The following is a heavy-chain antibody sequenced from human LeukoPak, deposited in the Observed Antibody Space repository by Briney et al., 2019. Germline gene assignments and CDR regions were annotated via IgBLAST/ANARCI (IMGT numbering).Heavy chain of an antibody. V-gene: IGHV3-53*01. D-gene: IGHD3-22*01. CDR1: GFTVSSNS. Sequence: GGSLRLSCTVSGFTVSSNSMSWVRQAPGKGLERVSFIYSGTIHYSDSVKGRFTISRDNSKNTLYLQMNSLRAEDTAVYYCARDLGQYYDTSDNWFDPWGQGTLVTVSS. CDR2: IYSGTI. J-gene: IGHJ5*02. CDR3: ARDLGQYYDTSDNWFDP.